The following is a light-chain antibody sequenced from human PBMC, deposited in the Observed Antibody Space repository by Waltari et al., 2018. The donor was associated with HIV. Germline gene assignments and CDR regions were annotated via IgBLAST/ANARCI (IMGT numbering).Light chain of an antibody. V-gene: IGKV3-11*01. CDR2: DAS. CDR1: QSVSTY. J-gene: IGKJ5*01. CDR3: QQGNSWPSIT. Sequence: EIVLTQSPATLSLSPGERATLSCRASQSVSTYLAWYQQKPGQAPRLLIYDASNRATGIPARFSGSGSETDFTHLISSLEPEDFAVYYCQQGNSWPSITFGQGTRLDIK.